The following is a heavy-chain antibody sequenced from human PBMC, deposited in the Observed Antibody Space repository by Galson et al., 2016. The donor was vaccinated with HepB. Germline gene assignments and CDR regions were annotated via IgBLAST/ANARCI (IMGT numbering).Heavy chain of an antibody. CDR2: IKEDGSET. CDR1: GFTFSSNW. J-gene: IGHJ4*02. Sequence: SLRLSCAASGFTFSSNWMSWVRQAPGKGLEWVASIKEDGSETYYVDSVKGRFTISRDNAKNSLYLQMSSLRAEDTAVFYCARLRPRSYYDYWGQGTLVTVPS. CDR3: ARLRPRSYYDY. V-gene: IGHV3-7*01.